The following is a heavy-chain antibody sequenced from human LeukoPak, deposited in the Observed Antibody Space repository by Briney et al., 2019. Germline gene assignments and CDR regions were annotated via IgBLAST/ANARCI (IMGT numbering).Heavy chain of an antibody. Sequence: SETLSLTCTVSGGSISSYYWSWIRQPAGKGLEWIGRIYTSGSTNYNPSLKSRVTMSVDTSKNQFSLKLSSVTAADTAVYYCARGGYYDSSGYYAPRFDYWGQGTLVTVSS. V-gene: IGHV4-4*07. D-gene: IGHD3-22*01. J-gene: IGHJ4*02. CDR1: GGSISSYY. CDR3: ARGGYYDSSGYYAPRFDY. CDR2: IYTSGST.